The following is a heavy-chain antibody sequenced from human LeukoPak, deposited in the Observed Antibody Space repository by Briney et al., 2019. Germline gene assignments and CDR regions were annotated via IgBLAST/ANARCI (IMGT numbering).Heavy chain of an antibody. J-gene: IGHJ4*02. CDR3: TTAPRQFPSNY. CDR1: GFTFSNAW. CDR2: IKSKTDGGTI. V-gene: IGHV3-15*01. D-gene: IGHD5-24*01. Sequence: PGGSLRLSCAASGFTFSNAWLSWVRQAPGEGLEWVVRIKSKTDGGTIDYAAPVKGRFTISRDDSKNTLYLQMNSLKTEDPAVYYCTTAPRQFPSNYWGQGTLVAVSS.